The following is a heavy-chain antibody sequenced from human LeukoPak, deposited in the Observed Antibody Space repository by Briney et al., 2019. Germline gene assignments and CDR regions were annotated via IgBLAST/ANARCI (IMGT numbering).Heavy chain of an antibody. D-gene: IGHD3-3*01. CDR2: IKQDGSEK. CDR1: GFTFDIYA. Sequence: PGGSLRLSCVASGFTFDIYAMSWVRQAPGKGLEWVANIKQDGSEKYYVDSVKGRFTISRDNAKNSLYLQMNSLRAEDTAVYYCARDKVSLGPYYDFWSGYRDYWGQGTLVTVSS. V-gene: IGHV3-7*01. CDR3: ARDKVSLGPYYDFWSGYRDY. J-gene: IGHJ4*02.